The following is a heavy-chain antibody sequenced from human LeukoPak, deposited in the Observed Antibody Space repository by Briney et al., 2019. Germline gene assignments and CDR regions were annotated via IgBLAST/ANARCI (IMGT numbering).Heavy chain of an antibody. CDR1: SGSISSYY. V-gene: IGHV4-59*08. CDR2: VSYGGST. CDR3: ARQTYSSGWYGFDY. D-gene: IGHD6-19*01. Sequence: PSETLSPTCTVSSGSISSYYWSWIRQPPGKGLEWIGYVSYGGSTKYNPSLKSRVTISVDTSKNQFSLKLTSVTAADTAVYYCARQTYSSGWYGFDYWGQGTLVTVSS. J-gene: IGHJ4*02.